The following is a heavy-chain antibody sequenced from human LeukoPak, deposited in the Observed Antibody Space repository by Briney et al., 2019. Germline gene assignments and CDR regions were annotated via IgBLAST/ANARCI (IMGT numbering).Heavy chain of an antibody. D-gene: IGHD2-2*02. V-gene: IGHV4-39*01. CDR3: AVGYCSSTSCYTDDY. Sequence: PSETLSLTCTVSGGSTSSSSYYWRWIRQPPGKGLEWIGSIYYSGSTYYNPSLKSRVTISVDTSKNQFSLKLSSVTAADTAVYYCAVGYCSSTSCYTDDYWGQGTLVTVSS. J-gene: IGHJ4*02. CDR1: GGSTSSSSYY. CDR2: IYYSGST.